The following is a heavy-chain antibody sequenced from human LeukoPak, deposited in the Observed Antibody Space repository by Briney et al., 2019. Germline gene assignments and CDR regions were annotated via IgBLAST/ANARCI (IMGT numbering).Heavy chain of an antibody. V-gene: IGHV3-30*03. D-gene: IGHD4-17*01. Sequence: GGSLRLPCAASGFTFSSYWMSWVRQAPGKGLEWVAVISYDGSNKYYADSVRGRFTIYRDNSKNTLYVQMNSLGAEDTAVYYCARDYSTVTTFFDYWGQGTLVTVSS. CDR2: ISYDGSNK. CDR1: GFTFSSYW. J-gene: IGHJ4*02. CDR3: ARDYSTVTTFFDY.